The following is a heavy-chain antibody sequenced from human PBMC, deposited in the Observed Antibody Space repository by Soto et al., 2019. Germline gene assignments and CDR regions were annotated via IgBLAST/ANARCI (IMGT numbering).Heavy chain of an antibody. J-gene: IGHJ4*02. D-gene: IGHD4-17*01. CDR1: GFTFSSYA. CDR3: ARDRYGDPLWGQDDFDY. Sequence: GGSLRLSCAASGFTFSSYAMSWVRQAPGKVLEWVSTISDSGNSTYSADSVKGRFTISRDNSKNTLYLQMSSLRAEDTAVYYCARDRYGDPLWGQDDFDYWGQGTLVTVSS. V-gene: IGHV3-23*01. CDR2: ISDSGNST.